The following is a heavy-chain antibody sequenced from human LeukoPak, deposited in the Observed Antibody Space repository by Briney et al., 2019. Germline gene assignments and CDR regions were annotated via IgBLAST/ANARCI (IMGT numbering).Heavy chain of an antibody. J-gene: IGHJ4*02. V-gene: IGHV4-39*01. CDR1: GGSISSSSYY. CDR3: ARIMGYDSSGYYSPLDY. D-gene: IGHD3-22*01. Sequence: SETLSLTCTVSGGSISSSSYYWGWIRQPPGKGLEWIGSIYYSGSTYYNPSLKSRVTISVDTSRNQFSLKLSSVTAADTAVYYCARIMGYDSSGYYSPLDYWGQGTLVTVSS. CDR2: IYYSGST.